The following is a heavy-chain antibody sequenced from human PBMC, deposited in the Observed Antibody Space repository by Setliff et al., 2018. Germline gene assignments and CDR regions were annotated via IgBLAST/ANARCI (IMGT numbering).Heavy chain of an antibody. D-gene: IGHD3-22*01. Sequence: QPGGSLRLSCAVSGLTFSGAWLNWVRQASGKGLEWVGRIRSKPYTYATTYAASMKGRFTISRDDSKNTAYLQMNSLKTEDTAVYYCTRHGSFYSDSSGYYYGTDSYYYMDVWGKGTTVTV. CDR1: GLTFSGAW. CDR3: TRHGSFYSDSSGYYYGTDSYYYMDV. CDR2: IRSKPYTYAT. J-gene: IGHJ6*03. V-gene: IGHV3-73*01.